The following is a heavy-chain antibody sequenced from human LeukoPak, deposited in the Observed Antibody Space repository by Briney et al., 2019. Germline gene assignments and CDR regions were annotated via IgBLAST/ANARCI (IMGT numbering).Heavy chain of an antibody. CDR3: TRTLIDSRPEVPDEY. CDR2: IRQDGGET. J-gene: IGHJ4*02. Sequence: GGSLRLSCAASGFTFSSYWMSWVRQAPGKGLEWVANIRQDGGETYYVDSVKGRFTISRDNAMNSLFLQMNSLRAEDTAVYYCTRTLIDSRPEVPDEYWGQGTLVTVSS. CDR1: GFTFSSYW. V-gene: IGHV3-7*01. D-gene: IGHD4-11*01.